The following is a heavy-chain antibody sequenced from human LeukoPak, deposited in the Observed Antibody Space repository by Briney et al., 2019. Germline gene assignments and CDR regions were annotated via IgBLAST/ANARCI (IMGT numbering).Heavy chain of an antibody. CDR1: GYTFTSYA. D-gene: IGHD5-24*01. Sequence: ASVKVSCKASGYTFTSYAMNWVRQAPGQGLEWMGWINTNTGNPTYAQGFTGRFVFSLDTSVSTAYLQISSLKAEDTAVYYCARDGDGYKPYYFDYWGQGALVTVSS. CDR3: ARDGDGYKPYYFDY. V-gene: IGHV7-4-1*02. J-gene: IGHJ4*02. CDR2: INTNTGNP.